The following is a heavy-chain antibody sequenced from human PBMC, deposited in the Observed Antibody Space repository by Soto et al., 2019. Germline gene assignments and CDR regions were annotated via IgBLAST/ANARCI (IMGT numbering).Heavy chain of an antibody. CDR3: AKDRAGFIMGSGAFDI. D-gene: IGHD3-10*01. CDR2: IYNSGST. V-gene: IGHV4-31*03. J-gene: IGHJ3*02. Sequence: SVTLSLTCTVSGGSISSGGYYWSWIRQHPGKGLEWIGYIYNSGSTYYNPSLKSRVTISLDTSKNQFSLKLSSVTAADTAVYYCAKDRAGFIMGSGAFDIWGQGTMVTVSS. CDR1: GGSISSGGYY.